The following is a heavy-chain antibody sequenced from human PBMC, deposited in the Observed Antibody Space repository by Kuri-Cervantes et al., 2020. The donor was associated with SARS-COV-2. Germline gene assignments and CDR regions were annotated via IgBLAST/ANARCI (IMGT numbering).Heavy chain of an antibody. V-gene: IGHV3-21*01. CDR2: ISSSSSYI. Sequence: GGSLRLSCAASGFTFSSYSMNWVRQAPGKGLEWVSSISSSSSYIYYADSVKGRFTISRDNAKNSLYLQMNSPRAEDTAVYYCAREGWGSHNIYYFDYWGQGTLVTVSS. CDR3: AREGWGSHNIYYFDY. J-gene: IGHJ4*02. CDR1: GFTFSSYS. D-gene: IGHD1-1*01.